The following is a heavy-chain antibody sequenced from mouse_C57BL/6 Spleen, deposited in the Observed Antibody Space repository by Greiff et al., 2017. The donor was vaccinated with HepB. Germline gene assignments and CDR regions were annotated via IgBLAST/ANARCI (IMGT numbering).Heavy chain of an antibody. V-gene: IGHV1-52*01. CDR2: IDPSDSET. CDR3: ARRGLPPYYAMDY. CDR1: GYTFTSYW. Sequence: QVQLQQPGAELVRPGSSVKLSCKASGYTFTSYWMHWVKQRPIQGLEWIGNIDPSDSETHYNQKFKDKATLTVDKSSSTAYMQLSSLTSEDSAVYYCARRGLPPYYAMDYWGQGTSVTVSS. J-gene: IGHJ4*01. D-gene: IGHD3-1*01.